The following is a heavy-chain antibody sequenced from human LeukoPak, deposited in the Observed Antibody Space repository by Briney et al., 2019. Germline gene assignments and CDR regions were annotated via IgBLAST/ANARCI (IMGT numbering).Heavy chain of an antibody. J-gene: IGHJ4*02. CDR3: ARGNDWLSHLVY. V-gene: IGHV3-48*03. CDR2: ISSSGSTI. Sequence: PGGSLRLSCAASGFTFSSYEMNWVRQAPGKGLEWVSYISSSGSTIYYADSVKGRFTISRDNAKSSLYLQMNSLRAEDTAVYYCARGNDWLSHLVYWGQGTLVTVSS. CDR1: GFTFSSYE. D-gene: IGHD3-9*01.